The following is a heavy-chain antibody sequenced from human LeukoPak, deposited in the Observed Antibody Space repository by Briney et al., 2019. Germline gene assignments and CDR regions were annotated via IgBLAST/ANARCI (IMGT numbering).Heavy chain of an antibody. Sequence: GASVKVSCKASGGTFISYAISWVRQAPGQGLEWMGGIIPIFGTANYAQKFQGRVAITADESTSTAYMELSSLRSEDTAVYYCASESSGYSYGYGEGGFDYWGQGTLVTVSS. V-gene: IGHV1-69*13. J-gene: IGHJ4*02. CDR3: ASESSGYSYGYGEGGFDY. CDR2: IIPIFGTA. D-gene: IGHD5-18*01. CDR1: GGTFISYA.